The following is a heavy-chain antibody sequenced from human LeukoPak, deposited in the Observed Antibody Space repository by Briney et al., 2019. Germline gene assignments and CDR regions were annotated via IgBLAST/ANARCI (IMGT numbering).Heavy chain of an antibody. Sequence: GGSLRLSCAASGFTFSSYWMHWVRQAPGKGLVWVSHANNDASRTTYADSVRGRFTISRDNAKNTVSLQMNSLRAEDTGVYYCASDGAYAMAVWGQGTTVTVSS. CDR2: ANNDASRT. CDR3: ASDGAYAMAV. V-gene: IGHV3-74*01. CDR1: GFTFSSYW. D-gene: IGHD1-26*01. J-gene: IGHJ6*02.